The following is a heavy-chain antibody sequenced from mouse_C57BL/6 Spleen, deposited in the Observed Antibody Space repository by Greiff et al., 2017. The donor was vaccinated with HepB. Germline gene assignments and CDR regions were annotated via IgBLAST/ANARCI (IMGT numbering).Heavy chain of an antibody. CDR3: ARAPTGTFDY. Sequence: DVQLVESGGGLVKPGGSLKLSCAASGFTFSSYAMSWVRQTPEKRLEWVATISDGGSYTYYPDNVKGRFTISRDNAKNNLYLQMSHLKSEDTAMYYCARAPTGTFDYWGQGTTLTVSS. J-gene: IGHJ2*01. V-gene: IGHV5-4*01. CDR1: GFTFSSYA. D-gene: IGHD4-1*02. CDR2: ISDGGSYT.